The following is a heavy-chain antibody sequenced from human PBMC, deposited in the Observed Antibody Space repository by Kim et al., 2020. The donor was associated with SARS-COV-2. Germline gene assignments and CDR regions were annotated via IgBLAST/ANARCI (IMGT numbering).Heavy chain of an antibody. CDR2: IVVGSGNT. Sequence: SVKVSCKASGFTFTSSAMQWVRQARGQRLEWIGWIVVGSGNTNYAQKFQERVTITRDMSTSTAYMELSSLRSEDTAVYYCAADRGYSYGGDYYFDYWGQGTLVTVSS. CDR1: GFTFTSSA. J-gene: IGHJ4*02. CDR3: AADRGYSYGGDYYFDY. V-gene: IGHV1-58*02. D-gene: IGHD5-18*01.